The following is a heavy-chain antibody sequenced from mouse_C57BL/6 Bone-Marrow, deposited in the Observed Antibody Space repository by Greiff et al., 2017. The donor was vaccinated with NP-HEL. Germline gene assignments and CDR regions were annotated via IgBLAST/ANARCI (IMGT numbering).Heavy chain of an antibody. CDR3: TSYSNCWYFDV. J-gene: IGHJ1*03. D-gene: IGHD2-5*01. V-gene: IGHV6-6*01. CDR2: IRNKANNHAT. Sequence: EVMLVESGGGLVQPGGSMKLSCAASGFTFSDAWMDWVRQSPEKGLEWVAEIRNKANNHATYYAESVKGRFTISRDDSKSSVYLQMNSLRAEDTGIYYCTSYSNCWYFDVWGTGTTVTVSS. CDR1: GFTFSDAW.